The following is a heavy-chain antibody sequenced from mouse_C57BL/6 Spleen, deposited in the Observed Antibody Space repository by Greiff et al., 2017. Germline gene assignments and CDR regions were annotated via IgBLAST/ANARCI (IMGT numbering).Heavy chain of an antibody. CDR3: ARRERDFDY. J-gene: IGHJ2*01. V-gene: IGHV1-82*01. CDR2: IYPGDGDT. Sequence: VQLQQSGPELVKPGASVKISCKASGYAFSSSWMNWVKQRPGKGLEWIGRIYPGDGDTNYNGKFKGKATLTADKSSSTAYMQLSSLTSEDSAVYFCARRERDFDYWGQGTTLTVSS. CDR1: GYAFSSSW.